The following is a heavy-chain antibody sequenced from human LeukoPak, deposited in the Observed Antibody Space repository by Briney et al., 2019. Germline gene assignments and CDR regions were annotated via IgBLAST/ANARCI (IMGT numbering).Heavy chain of an antibody. CDR1: GGSFSGYY. V-gene: IGHV4-34*01. CDR3: ARGYARFNYYYMDV. D-gene: IGHD3-3*01. CDR2: ISHSGST. J-gene: IGHJ6*03. Sequence: NPSETLSLTCVVYGGSFSGYYWSRIRQPPGKGLEWIGEISHSGSTNYNPSLKSRVTISVDTSKNQFSLKLSSVTAADTAVYYCARGYARFNYYYMDVWDKGTTVTVSS.